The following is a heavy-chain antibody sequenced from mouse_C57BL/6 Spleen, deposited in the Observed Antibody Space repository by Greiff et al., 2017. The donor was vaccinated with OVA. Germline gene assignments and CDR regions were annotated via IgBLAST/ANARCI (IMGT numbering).Heavy chain of an antibody. J-gene: IGHJ2*01. V-gene: IGHV5-16*01. Sequence: EVQLVESAGGLVQPGSSMKLSCTASGFTFSDYYMAWVRQVPEKGLEWVANINYDGSSTYYLDSLKSRFIISRDNAKNILYLQMSSLKSEDTATYYCAREGNYFDYWGQGTTLTVSS. CDR1: GFTFSDYY. CDR3: AREGNYFDY. CDR2: INYDGSST.